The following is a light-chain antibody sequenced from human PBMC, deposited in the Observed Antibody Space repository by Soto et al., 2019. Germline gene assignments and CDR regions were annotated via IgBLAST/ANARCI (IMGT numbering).Light chain of an antibody. Sequence: DIQMTQSPSTLAAYVGDRVTITCRASQSISEWLAWYQQKPGKPPNILIYAASTLASRVASRFSGGGSGPELTLTISSLQPEDIALYYCQQYDTYYSIGQGTKVDIK. CDR2: AAS. J-gene: IGKJ2*03. CDR1: QSISEW. V-gene: IGKV1-5*03. CDR3: QQYDTYYS.